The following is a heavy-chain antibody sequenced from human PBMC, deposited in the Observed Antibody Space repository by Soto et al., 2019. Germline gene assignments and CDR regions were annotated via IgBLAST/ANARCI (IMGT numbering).Heavy chain of an antibody. V-gene: IGHV3-30-3*01. D-gene: IGHD6-19*01. CDR2: ISYDGSNK. CDR3: ARAVAGIGYYFDY. Sequence: QVQLVESGGGVVQPGRSLRLSCAASGFTFSSYAMHWVRQAPGKGLEWVAVISYDGSNKYYADSVKGRFTISRDNSKNTLYLQMNSLRAEDTAVYYCARAVAGIGYYFDYWGQGTLVTVSS. J-gene: IGHJ4*02. CDR1: GFTFSSYA.